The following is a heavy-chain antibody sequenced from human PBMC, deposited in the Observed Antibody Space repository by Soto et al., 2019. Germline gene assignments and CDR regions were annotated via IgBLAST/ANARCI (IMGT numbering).Heavy chain of an antibody. V-gene: IGHV4-4*02. CDR1: GGSITITNW. CDR2: IFHSGGT. D-gene: IGHD4-17*01. Sequence: QVHLQESGPGLVKPSGTLSLTCAVSGGSITITNWWNWVRQPPGKGLEWIGEIFHSGGTNYNPSRTSRVTMSVDKSKNQFSLTLSSVTAADTAMYYCATRTYYGDRCMDVWGQGTTVTVSS. J-gene: IGHJ6*02. CDR3: ATRTYYGDRCMDV.